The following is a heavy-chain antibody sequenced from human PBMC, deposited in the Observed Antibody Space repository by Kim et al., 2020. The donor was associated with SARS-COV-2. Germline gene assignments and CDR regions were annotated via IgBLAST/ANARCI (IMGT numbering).Heavy chain of an antibody. Sequence: SETLSLTCTVSGGSISSSSYYWGWIRQPPGKGLEWIGSIYYSGSTYYNPSLKSRVTISVDTSKNQFSLKLSSVTAADTAVYYCARPSRTHWFDPWGQGTLVTVSS. J-gene: IGHJ5*02. CDR1: GGSISSSSYY. CDR2: IYYSGST. CDR3: ARPSRTHWFDP. V-gene: IGHV4-39*01.